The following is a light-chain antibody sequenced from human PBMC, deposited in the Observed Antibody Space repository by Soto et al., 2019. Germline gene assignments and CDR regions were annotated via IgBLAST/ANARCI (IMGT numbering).Light chain of an antibody. CDR3: QKYDSAPQA. CDR2: GAS. J-gene: IGKJ1*01. CDR1: QGIIDY. V-gene: IGKV1-27*01. Sequence: DIQMTQSPSSLSASVGDRVTITCRASQGIIDYLAWYQQKPGKSPKLLIYGASTLHSGVPSRFSGSGAGTDISLTISSLQPEDVATYYCQKYDSAPQAFGPGNKVEVK.